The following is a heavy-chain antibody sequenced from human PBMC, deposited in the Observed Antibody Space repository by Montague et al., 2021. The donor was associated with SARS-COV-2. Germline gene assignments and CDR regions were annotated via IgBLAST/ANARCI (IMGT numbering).Heavy chain of an antibody. CDR3: AREDPIQAFDI. CDR1: GFTFSSYA. J-gene: IGHJ3*02. V-gene: IGHV3-30-3*01. CDR2: ISYDGSNK. D-gene: IGHD5-18*01. Sequence: SLRLSCAAPGFTFSSYAMHWVRQAPGKELEWVAVISYDGSNKYYXDSVKGRFTISRDNSKNTLYLQMNSLRAEDTAVYYCAREDPIQAFDIWGQGTMVTVSS.